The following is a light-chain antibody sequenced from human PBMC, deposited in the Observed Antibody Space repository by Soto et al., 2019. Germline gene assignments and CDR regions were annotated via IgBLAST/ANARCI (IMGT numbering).Light chain of an antibody. CDR1: QSLISN. V-gene: IGKV3-15*01. CDR2: SAS. CDR3: QQRDKLPPA. Sequence: IVMTQSPVTLSVSPWERVILSCRAIQSLISNLAWYQQKPGQTPRLLVYSASIRAAATPARFSGSGAGTNFSLTISSLQYEDFEVYYWQQRDKLPPAFAQATKV. J-gene: IGKJ1*01.